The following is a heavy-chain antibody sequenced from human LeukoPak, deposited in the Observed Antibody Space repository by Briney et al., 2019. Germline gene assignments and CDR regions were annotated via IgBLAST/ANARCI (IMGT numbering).Heavy chain of an antibody. D-gene: IGHD3-22*01. CDR2: ISSSSSTI. V-gene: IGHV3-48*01. J-gene: IGHJ3*02. CDR1: GFTFSSYS. Sequence: GGSLRLSCAASGFTFSSYSMNWVRQAPGKGLEGVSYISSSSSTIYYAVSVKGRFTISRDNSKNTLYLQMNSLRAEDTAVYYCARVRDGRITMIVVGPDAFDIWGQGTMVTVSS. CDR3: ARVRDGRITMIVVGPDAFDI.